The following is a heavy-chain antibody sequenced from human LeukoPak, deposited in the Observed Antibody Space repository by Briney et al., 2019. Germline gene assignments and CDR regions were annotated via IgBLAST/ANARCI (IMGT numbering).Heavy chain of an antibody. J-gene: IGHJ5*02. CDR1: GFTFSTYT. CDR3: ARGKRGANWFDP. CDR2: ISGSSTYI. Sequence: GGSLRLSCSASGFTFSTYTMNWVRQAPGKGLEWVSSISGSSTYIYYADSVKGRCTISRDNAKNSLYLQMNSLRAEDTAVYYCARGKRGANWFDPWGQGTLVSGSS. D-gene: IGHD1-26*01. V-gene: IGHV3-21*01.